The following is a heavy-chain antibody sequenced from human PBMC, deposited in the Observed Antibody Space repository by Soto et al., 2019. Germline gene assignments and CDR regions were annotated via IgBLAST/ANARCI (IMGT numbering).Heavy chain of an antibody. V-gene: IGHV1-8*01. CDR2: MSPSSGNT. Sequence: ASVKVSCKASGYTFTTYDINWVRQAPGQGLEWMGLMSPSSGNTAYAQTYQGRVTMTMNASTGTAYMELSSLRSEDTAVYYCARGRKQLWAYYFDSWGQGTPVTVSS. CDR1: GYTFTTYD. CDR3: ARGRKQLWAYYFDS. D-gene: IGHD5-18*01. J-gene: IGHJ4*02.